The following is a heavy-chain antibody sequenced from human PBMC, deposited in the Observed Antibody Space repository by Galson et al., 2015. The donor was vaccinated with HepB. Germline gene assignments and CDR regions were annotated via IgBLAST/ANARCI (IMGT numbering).Heavy chain of an antibody. J-gene: IGHJ4*02. V-gene: IGHV3-43*01. D-gene: IGHD5-24*01. CDR3: AKDIRVYNYNYVWDY. Sequence: SLRLSCAASGFTFDNYTMHWVRQAPGKGLEWVSLISWDGGNTYYADSVKGRFTTSRDNSKNSLSLQMNSLRIEDTALYYCAKDIRVYNYNYVWDYWGQGTLVTVSS. CDR1: GFTFDNYT. CDR2: ISWDGGNT.